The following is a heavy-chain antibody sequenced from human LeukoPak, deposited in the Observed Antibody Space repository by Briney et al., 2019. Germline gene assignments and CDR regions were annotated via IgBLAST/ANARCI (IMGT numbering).Heavy chain of an antibody. D-gene: IGHD4-17*01. Sequence: PGGSLRLSCAASGFTFSSYAMHWVRQAPGKGLEYVSAVSSNGGSTYYANSVKGRFTISRDNSKNTLYLQMNSLRVEDTAVYYCARGDFSDNGDYVDAFDIWGQGTMVTVSS. J-gene: IGHJ3*02. CDR1: GFTFSSYA. CDR2: VSSNGGST. CDR3: ARGDFSDNGDYVDAFDI. V-gene: IGHV3-64*01.